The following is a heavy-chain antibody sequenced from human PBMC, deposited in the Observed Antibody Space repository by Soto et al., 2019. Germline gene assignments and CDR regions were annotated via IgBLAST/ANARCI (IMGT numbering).Heavy chain of an antibody. V-gene: IGHV3-48*01. CDR3: AREADGSGSGVGADAFDI. J-gene: IGHJ3*02. Sequence: EVQLVESGGGLVQPGGSLRLSCAASGFTFSSYSMNWVRQAPGKGLEWVSYISSSSSTIYYADSVKGRFTISRDNAKNSPXLQMNSLRAEDTAVYYCAREADGSGSGVGADAFDIWGQGTMVTVSS. D-gene: IGHD3-10*01. CDR2: ISSSSSTI. CDR1: GFTFSSYS.